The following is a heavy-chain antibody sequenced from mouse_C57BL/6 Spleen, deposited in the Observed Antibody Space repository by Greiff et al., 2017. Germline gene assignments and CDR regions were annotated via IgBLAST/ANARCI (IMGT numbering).Heavy chain of an antibody. J-gene: IGHJ4*01. CDR3: ARSRTAQFYAMDY. Sequence: VQLKESVAELVRPGASVKLSCTASGFNIKNTYMHWVKQRPEQGLEWIGRIDPANGNTKYAPKFQGKATITADTSSNTAYLPLSSLTSEDTAIYYCARSRTAQFYAMDYWGQGTSVTVSS. CDR1: GFNIKNTY. D-gene: IGHD3-2*02. CDR2: IDPANGNT. V-gene: IGHV14-3*01.